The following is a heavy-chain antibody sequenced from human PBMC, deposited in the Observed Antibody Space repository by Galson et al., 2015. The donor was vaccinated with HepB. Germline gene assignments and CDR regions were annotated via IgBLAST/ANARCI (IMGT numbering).Heavy chain of an antibody. CDR2: ISYDGSNK. V-gene: IGHV3-30*18. Sequence: SLRLSCAASGFTFSSYGMHWVRQAPGKGLEWVAVISYDGSNKYYADSVKGRFTISRDNSKNTLYLQMNSLRAEDTAVYYCAKNGVEFNYGMDVWGQGTTVTVSS. CDR1: GFTFSSYG. D-gene: IGHD2-8*01. CDR3: AKNGVEFNYGMDV. J-gene: IGHJ6*02.